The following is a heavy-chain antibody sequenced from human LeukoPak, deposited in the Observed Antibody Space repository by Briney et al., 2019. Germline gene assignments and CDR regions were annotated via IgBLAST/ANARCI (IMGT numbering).Heavy chain of an antibody. J-gene: IGHJ3*02. CDR3: ARELRRSGSPAWAFDI. Sequence: SVKVSCKASGGTFSSYAISWVRQAPGQGLEWMGGITPIFGTANYAQKFQGRVTITTDESTSTAYMELSSLRSEDTAVYYCARELRRSGSPAWAFDIWGQGTMVTVSS. CDR1: GGTFSSYA. CDR2: ITPIFGTA. V-gene: IGHV1-69*05. D-gene: IGHD1-26*01.